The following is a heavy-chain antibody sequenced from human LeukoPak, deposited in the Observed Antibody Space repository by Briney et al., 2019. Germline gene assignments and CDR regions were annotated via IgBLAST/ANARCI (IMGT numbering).Heavy chain of an antibody. V-gene: IGHV3-21*01. CDR1: GFTFSSYS. D-gene: IGHD6-6*01. CDR2: ISSSSSYI. Sequence: GGSLRLSCAASGFTFSSYSMSWVRQAPGKGLEWVSSISSSSSYIYYADSVKGRFAISRDNAKNSLYLQMNSLRAEDTAVYYCAREYSSSSYYYGMDVWGQGTTVTVSS. J-gene: IGHJ6*02. CDR3: AREYSSSSYYYGMDV.